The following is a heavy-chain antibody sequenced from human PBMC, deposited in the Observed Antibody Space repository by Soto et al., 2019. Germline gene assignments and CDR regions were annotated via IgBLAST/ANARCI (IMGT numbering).Heavy chain of an antibody. J-gene: IGHJ4*02. CDR2: IIPIFGTA. D-gene: IGHD6-13*01. CDR1: GGTFSSYA. V-gene: IGHV1-69*12. Sequence: QVQLVQSGAEVKKPGSSVKVSCKASGGTFSSYAISWVRQAPGQGLEWMGGIIPIFGTANYAQKFQGRVTITADDSTSTAYMELRSLRSEDTAVYYCAGEPLTPLVQAANYWGQGTLVTVSS. CDR3: AGEPLTPLVQAANY.